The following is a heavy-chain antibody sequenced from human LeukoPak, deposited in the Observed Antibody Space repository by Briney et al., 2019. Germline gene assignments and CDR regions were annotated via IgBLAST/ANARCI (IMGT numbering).Heavy chain of an antibody. Sequence: ASVKVSCKASGYTFTSYGISWVRQAPGQGLEWMGWISAYNGNTNYAQKLQGRVTMTTDTSTSTAYMELRSLRSDDTAVYYCARDGDIVVVVAATPGDAFDIWGQGTMVTVSS. D-gene: IGHD2-15*01. V-gene: IGHV1-18*01. J-gene: IGHJ3*02. CDR3: ARDGDIVVVVAATPGDAFDI. CDR2: ISAYNGNT. CDR1: GYTFTSYG.